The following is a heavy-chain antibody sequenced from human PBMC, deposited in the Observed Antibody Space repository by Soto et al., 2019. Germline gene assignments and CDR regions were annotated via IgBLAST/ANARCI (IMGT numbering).Heavy chain of an antibody. Sequence: PGGSLRLSCAASGFTFNSYWMSWVRQAPGKGLEWVANIKRDGSEKYYVDSVKGRFTISRDNAKNSLYLQMNRLRVEDTAVYYCARDHQSQWLVHAFDIWGQGTMVTVSS. CDR3: ARDHQSQWLVHAFDI. CDR2: IKRDGSEK. J-gene: IGHJ3*02. V-gene: IGHV3-7*01. D-gene: IGHD6-19*01. CDR1: GFTFNSYW.